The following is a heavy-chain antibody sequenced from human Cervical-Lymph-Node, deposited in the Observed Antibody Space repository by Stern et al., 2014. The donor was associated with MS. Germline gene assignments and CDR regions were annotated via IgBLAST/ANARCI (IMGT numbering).Heavy chain of an antibody. CDR2: MNPNSGNT. J-gene: IGHJ5*02. Sequence: QVQLXXXGAEVKKPGASVKVSCKASGYTFTSYDINWVRQATGHGLAWMGWMNPNSGNTGYAQKFQGRVTMTRNTSISTAYMELSSLRSEDTAVYCCAREGVGANWFDPWGQGTLVTVSS. D-gene: IGHD1-26*01. V-gene: IGHV1-8*01. CDR1: GYTFTSYD. CDR3: AREGVGANWFDP.